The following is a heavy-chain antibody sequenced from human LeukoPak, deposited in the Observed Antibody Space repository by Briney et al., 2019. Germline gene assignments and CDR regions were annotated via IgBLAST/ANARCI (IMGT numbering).Heavy chain of an antibody. CDR3: TREGRPGWEYFDY. CDR2: IRSKAYGGTT. CDR1: GFTFGDYA. D-gene: IGHD6-19*01. Sequence: GGSLRLSCTASGFTFGDYAMSWVRQAPGKGLEWVGFIRSKAYGGTTEYAASVKGRFTISRDDSKSIAYLQMNSLKTEDTAVYYCTREGRPGWEYFDYWGQGTLVTVSS. J-gene: IGHJ4*02. V-gene: IGHV3-49*04.